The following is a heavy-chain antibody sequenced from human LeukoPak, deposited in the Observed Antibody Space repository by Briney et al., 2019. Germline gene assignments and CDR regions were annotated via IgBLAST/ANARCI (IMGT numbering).Heavy chain of an antibody. D-gene: IGHD6-13*01. Sequence: PSETLSLTCAVSGYSISSGYYWGWIRQPPGKGLEWIGSIYHSGSTYYNPSLKSRVTISVDTSKNQFSLKLSSVTAADTAVYYCARHVGSAADDFDYWGQGTLVTVSS. J-gene: IGHJ4*02. CDR1: GYSISSGYY. CDR2: IYHSGST. V-gene: IGHV4-38-2*01. CDR3: ARHVGSAADDFDY.